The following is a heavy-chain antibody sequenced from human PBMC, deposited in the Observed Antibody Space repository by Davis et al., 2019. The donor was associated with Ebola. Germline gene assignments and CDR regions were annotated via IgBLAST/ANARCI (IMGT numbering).Heavy chain of an antibody. D-gene: IGHD6-19*01. Sequence: PGGSLRLSCVASGFTFGSYAMSWVRQAPGKGLEWVSIISGSGGYTYYADSVKGRFTISRDNFKNTLYLQMNSLRAEDTAVYYCAKGVWYSSGWYQDPQLDYWGQGTLVTVSS. CDR1: GFTFGSYA. CDR3: AKGVWYSSGWYQDPQLDY. CDR2: ISGSGGYT. J-gene: IGHJ4*02. V-gene: IGHV3-23*01.